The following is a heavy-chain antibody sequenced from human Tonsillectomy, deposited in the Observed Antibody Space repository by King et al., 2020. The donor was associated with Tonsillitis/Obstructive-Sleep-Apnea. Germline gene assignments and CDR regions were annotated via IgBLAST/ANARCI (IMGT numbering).Heavy chain of an antibody. CDR3: ARGPGGWYFDL. CDR1: GFTFNTYG. D-gene: IGHD2-15*01. J-gene: IGHJ2*01. Sequence: HVQLVESGGGVVQPGRSLRLSCAASGFTFNTYGMHWVRQAPGKGLEWVAVIWYDGSNKYYADSVKGRFTISRDNSKNTLFLQMNSLRAEDTAVYFCARGPGGWYFDLWGRGTLVTVSS. CDR2: IWYDGSNK. V-gene: IGHV3-33*01.